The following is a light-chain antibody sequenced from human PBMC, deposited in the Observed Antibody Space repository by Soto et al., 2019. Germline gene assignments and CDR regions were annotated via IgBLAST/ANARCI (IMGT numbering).Light chain of an antibody. J-gene: IGLJ1*01. CDR1: SSNIGAGYD. CDR2: AND. Sequence: QSVLTQPPSVSGAPGQGVSISCTGSSSNIGAGYDVHWYQQLPGKAPTLLIYANDNRPSGVPDRFSGSKSGTSASLAITGLRAEDEADYYCQSYASSLSTGFVFGTGTKVTVL. V-gene: IGLV1-40*01. CDR3: QSYASSLSTGFV.